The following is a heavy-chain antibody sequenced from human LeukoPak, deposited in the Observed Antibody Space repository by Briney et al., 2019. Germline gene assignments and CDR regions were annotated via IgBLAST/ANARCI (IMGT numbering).Heavy chain of an antibody. Sequence: SVKVSCKXSGGTFSSYAISWVRQAPGQGLEWMGGIIPIFGTANYAQKFQGRVTITADESTSTAYMELSSLRSEDTAVYYCARLWAWASVCSGGSCYSDYWGQGTLVTVSS. CDR3: ARLWAWASVCSGGSCYSDY. D-gene: IGHD2-15*01. J-gene: IGHJ4*02. CDR2: IIPIFGTA. V-gene: IGHV1-69*13. CDR1: GGTFSSYA.